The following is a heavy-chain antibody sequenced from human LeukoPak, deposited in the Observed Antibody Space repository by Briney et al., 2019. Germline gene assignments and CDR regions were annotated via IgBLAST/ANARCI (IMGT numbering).Heavy chain of an antibody. CDR3: AGGPLLRGAGYNGPEAFDI. D-gene: IGHD5-24*01. J-gene: IGHJ3*02. CDR1: ALAFSIYS. Sequence: GGSLRLSCAASALAFSIYSMKWGRQAPGKGLEWVSSITSSSDYIYYADSVEGRFTISRDNAKNSLYLQMNSLRAEDTAVYYCAGGPLLRGAGYNGPEAFDIWGQGTMVTVSS. CDR2: ITSSSDYI. V-gene: IGHV3-21*01.